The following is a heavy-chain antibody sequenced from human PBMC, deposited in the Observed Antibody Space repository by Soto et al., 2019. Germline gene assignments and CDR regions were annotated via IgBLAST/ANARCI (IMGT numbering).Heavy chain of an antibody. Sequence: QVQLHESGPGLVKPSQTLSLTCTVSGGSVTSGGYYWTWIRPHPGKGREWSGYIYYSGTAYYNPSLKRRLSIALGPSKNQFSLKLSSVTAAQTSVYYCARGATTSPGDFVDYWGQGTLVTVSS. CDR1: GGSVTSGGYY. CDR3: ARGATTSPGDFVDY. CDR2: IYYSGTA. D-gene: IGHD4-17*01. V-gene: IGHV4-31*03. J-gene: IGHJ4*02.